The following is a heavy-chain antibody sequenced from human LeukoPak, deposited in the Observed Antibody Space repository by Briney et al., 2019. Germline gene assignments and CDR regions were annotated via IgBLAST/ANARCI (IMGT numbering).Heavy chain of an antibody. Sequence: PGGSLRLSCAASGFTFSAYAMHWVRQAPGKGLEWVAVILKDGSNKYYADSVKGRFTISRDNSKNTLYLQMNSLRAEDTAVYYCVKNDYFDSSGYYTYWGQGTLVTVSS. V-gene: IGHV3-30*18. CDR3: VKNDYFDSSGYYTY. CDR1: GFTFSAYA. CDR2: ILKDGSNK. D-gene: IGHD3-22*01. J-gene: IGHJ4*02.